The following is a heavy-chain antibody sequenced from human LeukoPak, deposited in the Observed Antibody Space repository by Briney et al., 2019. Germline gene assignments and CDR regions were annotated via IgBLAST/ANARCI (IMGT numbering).Heavy chain of an antibody. CDR1: GYIFSGYY. CDR3: ARDQVGAARFDS. D-gene: IGHD2-15*01. CDR2: INPNCGDT. V-gene: IGHV1-2*02. Sequence: ASVKVSCKASGYIFSGYYMHWVRQAPGQGLEWMGWINPNCGDTNYAQKFQGRVTMTRDTSISTAYMELSRLRSDDTAVYYCARDQVGAARFDSWGQGTLVTVSP. J-gene: IGHJ4*02.